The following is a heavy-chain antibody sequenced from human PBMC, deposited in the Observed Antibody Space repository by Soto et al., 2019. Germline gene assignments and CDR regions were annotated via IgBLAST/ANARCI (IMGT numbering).Heavy chain of an antibody. Sequence: ASVKVPCKASGYTFTSYAMHWVRQAPGQRLEWMGWINAGNGNTKYSQKFQGRVTITRDTSASTAYMELSSLRSDDTAMYYCARDGFYAGSGRYRYGYSPPGYYAMDVWGQGTTVTVSS. D-gene: IGHD5-18*01. V-gene: IGHV1-3*01. CDR3: ARDGFYAGSGRYRYGYSPPGYYAMDV. CDR1: GYTFTSYA. J-gene: IGHJ6*02. CDR2: INAGNGNT.